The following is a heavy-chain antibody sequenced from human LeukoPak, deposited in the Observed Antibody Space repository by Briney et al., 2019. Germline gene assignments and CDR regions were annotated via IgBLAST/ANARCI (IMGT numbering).Heavy chain of an antibody. D-gene: IGHD6-19*01. CDR3: ARPGIAVAGTEDY. CDR2: IKQDGSEK. Sequence: GGSLRLSCVASGFTFNSYGMTWVRQAPGKGLELVANIKQDGSEKYYVDSVQGRFAITRDNAKNSLYLQMNSLRAEDTAVYYCARPGIAVAGTEDYWGQGTLVTVSS. CDR1: GFTFNSYG. V-gene: IGHV3-7*01. J-gene: IGHJ4*02.